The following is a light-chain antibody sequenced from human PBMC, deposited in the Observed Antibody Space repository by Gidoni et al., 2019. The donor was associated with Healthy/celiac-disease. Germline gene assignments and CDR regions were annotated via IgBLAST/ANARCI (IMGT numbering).Light chain of an antibody. Sequence: EIVLTQSPATLSLSPGERATLSCRASQSVSSYLAWYQQKPGQAPRLLIYDASNRATGIPARFSGSGSGTDVTLTISSLEPEECAVYYCQQRSNWPPGTFXQXTKVEIK. CDR1: QSVSSY. V-gene: IGKV3-11*01. CDR2: DAS. J-gene: IGKJ1*01. CDR3: QQRSNWPPGT.